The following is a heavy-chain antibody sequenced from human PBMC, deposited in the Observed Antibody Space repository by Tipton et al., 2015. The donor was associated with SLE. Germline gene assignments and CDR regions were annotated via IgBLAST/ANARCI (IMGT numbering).Heavy chain of an antibody. V-gene: IGHV4-34*01. CDR2: VNHSGST. CDR3: ARSPTFGVVXGSFDS. D-gene: IGHD3-3*01. CDR1: GVSFSDYF. J-gene: IGHJ4*02. Sequence: TLSLTCAVYGVSFSDYFWNWIRQSPGKGLEWIGEVNHSGSTDYHPSLKSRVTMSVDTSKNQFSLKLTSLTAADTAVYYCARSPTFGVVXGSFDSWGQGTLVTVS.